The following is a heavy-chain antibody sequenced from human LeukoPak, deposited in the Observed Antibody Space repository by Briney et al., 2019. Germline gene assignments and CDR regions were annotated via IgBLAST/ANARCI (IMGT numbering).Heavy chain of an antibody. D-gene: IGHD3-3*01. CDR3: AKDLRFLEWLLEGDY. CDR1: GFTFSSYA. CDR2: ISGSGGST. V-gene: IGHV3-23*01. J-gene: IGHJ4*02. Sequence: PGGSLRLSCAASGFTFSSYAMSWVRQAPGKGLEWVSGISGSGGSTDYADSVKGRFTISRDNSKNTLYLQMNSLRAEDTAVYYCAKDLRFLEWLLEGDYWGQGTLVTVSP.